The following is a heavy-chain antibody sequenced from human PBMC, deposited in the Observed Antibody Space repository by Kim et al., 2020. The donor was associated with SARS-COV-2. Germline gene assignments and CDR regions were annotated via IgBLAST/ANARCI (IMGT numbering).Heavy chain of an antibody. CDR2: IYHSGST. J-gene: IGHJ3*02. D-gene: IGHD3-22*01. V-gene: IGHV4-4*02. CDR1: GCSISSSNW. CDR3: ARVVVIVAFDI. Sequence: SETLSLTCAVSGCSISSSNWWSWVRHPPGKGLEWIGVIYHSGSTNYNPSLKSRVTISVDKSKNQFSLKLSSVTAADTAVYYCARVVVIVAFDIWGQGTMVTVSS.